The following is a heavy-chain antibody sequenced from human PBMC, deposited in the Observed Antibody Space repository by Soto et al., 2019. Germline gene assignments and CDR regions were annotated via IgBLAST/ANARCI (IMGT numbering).Heavy chain of an antibody. V-gene: IGHV4-39*01. CDR1: GGSISSSSYY. CDR3: ASSYGSGSYQRVGFDY. J-gene: IGHJ4*02. Sequence: PSETLSLTCTVSGGSISSSSYYWGWIRPPPGKGLEWIGSIYYSGSTYYNPSLKSRVTISVDTSKNQFSLKLSSVTAADTAVYYCASSYGSGSYQRVGFDYWGQGTLVTVSS. CDR2: IYYSGST. D-gene: IGHD3-10*01.